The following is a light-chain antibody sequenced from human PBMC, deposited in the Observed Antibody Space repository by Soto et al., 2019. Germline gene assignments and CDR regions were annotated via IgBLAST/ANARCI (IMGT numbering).Light chain of an antibody. Sequence: QSVLTQPPSASGTPGQRVTISCSGSFSNIGSNSVNWYQQLPGAAPKLLIYSDNPRPSGVPDRFSGSKSGTSASLAISGLLSEDEADYYCAAWDDSLMGVFGGGTKLTVL. CDR1: FSNIGSNS. V-gene: IGLV1-44*01. CDR3: AAWDDSLMGV. J-gene: IGLJ3*02. CDR2: SDN.